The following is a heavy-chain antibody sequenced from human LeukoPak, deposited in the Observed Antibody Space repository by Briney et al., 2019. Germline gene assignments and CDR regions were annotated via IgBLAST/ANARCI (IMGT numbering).Heavy chain of an antibody. Sequence: SVKVSCKASGGTFSSYAISWVRQAPGQGLEWMGGIIPIFGTANCAQKFQGRVTITTDESTSTAYMELSSLRSEDTAVYYCARAVGAYSYGTRYYFDYWGQGTLVTVSS. J-gene: IGHJ4*02. D-gene: IGHD5-18*01. CDR3: ARAVGAYSYGTRYYFDY. CDR1: GGTFSSYA. CDR2: IIPIFGTA. V-gene: IGHV1-69*05.